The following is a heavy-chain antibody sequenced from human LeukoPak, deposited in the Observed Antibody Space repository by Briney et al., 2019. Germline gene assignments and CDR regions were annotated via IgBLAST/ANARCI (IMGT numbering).Heavy chain of an antibody. Sequence: ASVKVSCKASGYTFTSYGISWVRQAPGQGLEWMGRISAYNGNTNYAQKLQGRVIMTTDTSTSTAYMELRSLRSDDTAVYYCARDSVTTVTPDAFDIWGRGTMVTVSS. D-gene: IGHD4-17*01. CDR2: ISAYNGNT. V-gene: IGHV1-18*01. CDR3: ARDSVTTVTPDAFDI. CDR1: GYTFTSYG. J-gene: IGHJ3*02.